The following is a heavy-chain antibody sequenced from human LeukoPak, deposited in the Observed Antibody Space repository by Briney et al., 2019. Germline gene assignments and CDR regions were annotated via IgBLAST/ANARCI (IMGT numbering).Heavy chain of an antibody. CDR2: INDFGNFI. Sequence: PGGSLRLSCTGSAFNFRNNWMHWVRQVPGKGLEWVSCINDFGNFITYADSVKGRFTTSRDNAKNTLFLQMNSLRVEDTAIYHCTGVDYYWGQGIPVTVSS. V-gene: IGHV3-74*03. CDR3: TGVDYY. J-gene: IGHJ4*02. CDR1: AFNFRNNW.